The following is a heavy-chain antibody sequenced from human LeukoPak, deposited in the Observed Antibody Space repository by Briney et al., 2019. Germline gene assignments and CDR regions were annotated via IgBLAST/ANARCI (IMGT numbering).Heavy chain of an antibody. V-gene: IGHV3-66*01. CDR2: IYKVGNT. CDR1: GFTLRCNY. CDR3: ARGLVVGALVLWPFYL. J-gene: IGHJ3*01. D-gene: IGHD2-15*01. Sequence: GGSLPLLCAPSGFTLRCNYMNWVRQAPGKGLEWVSVIYKVGNTFYADFVKGRFTISRDNSKNTLYLQMNSLRAEDAALYYCARGLVVGALVLWPFYLGGERELGTVSS.